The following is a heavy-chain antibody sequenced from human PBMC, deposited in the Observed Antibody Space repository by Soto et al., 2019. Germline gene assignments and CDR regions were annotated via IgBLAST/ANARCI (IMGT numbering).Heavy chain of an antibody. J-gene: IGHJ4*02. Sequence: QVQLQESGPGLVKPSQTLSLTCTVFGVSISSGGYYWSWIRQHPGKGLEWIGYIYYSGSTYYNPSLKSRLTISVDTSKNQFSLKLSSVTAADTAVYYCAGLKAAPEDDYWDQGTLVTVSS. D-gene: IGHD6-13*01. V-gene: IGHV4-31*03. CDR1: GVSISSGGYY. CDR2: IYYSGST. CDR3: AGLKAAPEDDY.